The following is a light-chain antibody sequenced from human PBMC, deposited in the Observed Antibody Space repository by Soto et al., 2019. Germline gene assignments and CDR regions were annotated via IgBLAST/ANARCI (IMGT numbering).Light chain of an antibody. CDR3: QQANSFPWT. CDR2: AAS. CDR1: QGISSW. J-gene: IGKJ1*01. Sequence: DIQMTQSPSSVSASVGDRVTMTCRASQGISSWLVWYQQKPGEAPKLLIYAASSLQSGVPSRFGGSGSGTDFTLTISGLQPEDLATYYCQQANSFPWTFGQGTKVDIK. V-gene: IGKV1-12*01.